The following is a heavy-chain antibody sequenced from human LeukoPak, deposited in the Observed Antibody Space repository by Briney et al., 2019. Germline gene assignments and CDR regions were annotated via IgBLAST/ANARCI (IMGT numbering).Heavy chain of an antibody. CDR3: ARGHGSGSYFYYYYMDV. J-gene: IGHJ6*03. CDR1: GGSFSGYY. V-gene: IGHV4-34*01. Sequence: PSETLSLTCAVYGGSFSGYYWSWIRQPPGKGLEWIGEINHSGSTNYNPSLKSRVTISVDTSKNQFSLKLSSVTAADTAVYYCARGHGSGSYFYYYYMDVWGKGTTVTVSS. CDR2: INHSGST. D-gene: IGHD3-10*01.